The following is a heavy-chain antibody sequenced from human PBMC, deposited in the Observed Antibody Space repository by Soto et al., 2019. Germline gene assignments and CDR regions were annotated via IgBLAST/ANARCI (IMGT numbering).Heavy chain of an antibody. V-gene: IGHV4-39*01. CDR2: IYYSGRT. J-gene: IGHJ6*02. Sequence: QLQLQESGPGLVKPSETLSLTCTVSGGSISSSSYYWGWIRQPPGKGLEWIGSIYYSGRTYYNPSLKSRVTISVDTSKNQCSLKLSSVTAADTAVYYCARTNYYYGMDVWGQGTTVTVSS. CDR1: GGSISSSSYY. CDR3: ARTNYYYGMDV.